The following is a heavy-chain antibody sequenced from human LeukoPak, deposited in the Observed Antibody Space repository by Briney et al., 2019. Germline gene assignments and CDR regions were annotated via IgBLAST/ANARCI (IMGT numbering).Heavy chain of an antibody. D-gene: IGHD7-27*01. CDR2: ITSSGGII. J-gene: IGHJ4*02. CDR3: AVTGGIDH. Sequence: GGSLRLSCAASGFTFSSHEMGWVRQAPGKGLDWVSYITSSGGIIYYADSVKGRFTISRDNAKNSLYLQMNSLRAEDTGVYYCAVTGGIDHWGQGTLVTVSS. V-gene: IGHV3-48*03. CDR1: GFTFSSHE.